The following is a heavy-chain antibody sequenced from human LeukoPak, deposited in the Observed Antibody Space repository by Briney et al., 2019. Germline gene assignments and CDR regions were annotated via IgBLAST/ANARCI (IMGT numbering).Heavy chain of an antibody. CDR2: INHSGST. CDR1: GGSFSGYY. Sequence: SETLSLTCAGYGGSFSGYYWSWIRQPPGKGLEWIGEINHSGSTNYNPSLKSRVTISVDTSKNQFSLKLSSVTAADTAVYYCARGRGVVVPAATPYYYYMDVWGKGTTVTVSS. D-gene: IGHD2-2*01. J-gene: IGHJ6*03. V-gene: IGHV4-34*01. CDR3: ARGRGVVVPAATPYYYYMDV.